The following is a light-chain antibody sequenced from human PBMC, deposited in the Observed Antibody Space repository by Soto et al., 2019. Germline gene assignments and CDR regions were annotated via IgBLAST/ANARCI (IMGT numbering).Light chain of an antibody. J-gene: IGLJ3*02. CDR2: EVS. Sequence: QSALTQPASVSGSPGQSITISCTGTSSDVGGYNYVSWYQQHPGKAPKRMIYEVSNRPSGVSNRFSGSKSGNTASLTISGLQAEDEADYYGSSYTSSTGWGFGGGTKLTVL. CDR1: SSDVGGYNY. CDR3: SSYTSSTGWG. V-gene: IGLV2-14*01.